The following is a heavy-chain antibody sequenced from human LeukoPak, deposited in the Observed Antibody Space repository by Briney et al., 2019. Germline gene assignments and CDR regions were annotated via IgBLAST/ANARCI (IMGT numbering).Heavy chain of an antibody. Sequence: SETLSLTCTVSGGSISSSSYYWGWIRQPPGTGLEWIGSIYYSGSTYYNPSLKSRVTISVDTSKNQFSLKLSSVTAADTAVYYCARRHSKGDYYGSGSFNWFDPWGQGTLVTVSS. CDR1: GGSISSSSYY. CDR2: IYYSGST. D-gene: IGHD3-10*01. CDR3: ARRHSKGDYYGSGSFNWFDP. V-gene: IGHV4-39*01. J-gene: IGHJ5*02.